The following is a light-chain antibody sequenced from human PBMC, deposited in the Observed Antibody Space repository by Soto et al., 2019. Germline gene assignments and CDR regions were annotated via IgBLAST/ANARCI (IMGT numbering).Light chain of an antibody. J-gene: IGKJ1*01. CDR1: QSVSSTY. V-gene: IGKV3-20*01. CDR2: GAS. CDR3: QQYGSSPPWT. Sequence: EIVLTQSPGTLSLSPGVRATLSCRASQSVSSTYLAWYQQKPGQAPRLLIYGASSRATGIPDRFSSSGSGTDFTLTISRLEPEDFAVYYCQQYGSSPPWTFGQGTKVEIK.